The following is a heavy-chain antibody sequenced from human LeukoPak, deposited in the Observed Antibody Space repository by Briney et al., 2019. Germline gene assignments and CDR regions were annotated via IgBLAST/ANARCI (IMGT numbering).Heavy chain of an antibody. CDR1: GGSISSYY. CDR2: IYHNGST. D-gene: IGHD5-18*01. V-gene: IGHV4-59*01. J-gene: IGHJ6*03. CDR3: ARTTEGGYTYGYFYYYYMDV. Sequence: SSETLSLTCTVSGGSISSYYWSWIRQPPGKGLEWIGYIYHNGSTNYNPSLKSRVTISVDTSKNQFSLKLSSVTTADTAVYYCARTTEGGYTYGYFYYYYMDVWGKGTTVTISS.